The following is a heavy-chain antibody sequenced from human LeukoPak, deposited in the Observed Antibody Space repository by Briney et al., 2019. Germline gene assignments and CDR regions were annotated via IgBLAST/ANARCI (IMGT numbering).Heavy chain of an antibody. CDR1: GYTFTTYY. CDR2: INPGGGST. V-gene: IGHV1-46*01. J-gene: IGHJ4*02. Sequence: ASVEVSCKASGYTFTTYYMHWVRQAPGQGLEWMGIINPGGGSTSYAQKFQGRVSMTRDMSTSTVYMELSSLRSEDTAVYYCEAVAVTATPYFDYWGQGTLVTVSS. D-gene: IGHD2-15*01. CDR3: EAVAVTATPYFDY.